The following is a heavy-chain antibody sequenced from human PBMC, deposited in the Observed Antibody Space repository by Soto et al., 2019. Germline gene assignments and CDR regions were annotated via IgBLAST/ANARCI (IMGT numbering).Heavy chain of an antibody. CDR2: IDWDDDK. D-gene: IGHD2-15*01. Sequence: SVPTLVNPTQTLTLTCTFSGFSLSTSGMRVSWIRQPPGKALEWLARIDWDDDKFYNTSLKTRLTISKDSSKNQVVLTMTNMDPVDTATYYCARMFHCSGGTCPFDYWGQGALVNVSS. J-gene: IGHJ4*02. CDR1: GFSLSTSGMR. CDR3: ARMFHCSGGTCPFDY. V-gene: IGHV2-70*04.